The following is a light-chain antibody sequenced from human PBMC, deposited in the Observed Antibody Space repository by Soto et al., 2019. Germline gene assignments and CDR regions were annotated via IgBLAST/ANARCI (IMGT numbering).Light chain of an antibody. CDR2: EVN. CDR1: SSDIGAYDY. J-gene: IGLJ1*01. V-gene: IGLV2-14*01. CDR3: LSYTASSTFV. Sequence: QSALTQPASLSGSPGQSITFSCTGTSSDIGAYDYVSWFQQHPGKAPKLMISEVNNRPSGVSNRFSGSKSGNTAYLTISGLQVEDEAEYYCLSYTASSTFVFGTGTKVTVL.